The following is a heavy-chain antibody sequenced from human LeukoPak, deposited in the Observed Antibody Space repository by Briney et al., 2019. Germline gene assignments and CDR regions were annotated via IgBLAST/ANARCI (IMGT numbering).Heavy chain of an antibody. D-gene: IGHD3-22*01. J-gene: IGHJ4*02. V-gene: IGHV4-34*01. Sequence: SETLSLTCAVYGGSFSGYYWSWIRQPPGKGLEWIGEINHSGSTNYNPSLKSRVTISVDTSKNQFSLKLSSVTAADTAVYYCNLNSSEDYWGQGTLVTVSS. CDR1: GGSFSGYY. CDR3: NLNSSEDY. CDR2: INHSGST.